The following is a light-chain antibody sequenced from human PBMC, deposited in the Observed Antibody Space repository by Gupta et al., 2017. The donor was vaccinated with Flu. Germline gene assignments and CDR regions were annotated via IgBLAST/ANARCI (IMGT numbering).Light chain of an antibody. V-gene: IGLV2-8*01. Sequence: SALTQPPSASGSTGQSITISCTGTSSDIGAYKYVSWHQQHACKPHKLIFYEVTKRPSGAPGRFAASDAGNTASHTLSEPQEEEAGDYYSASHTTNDIFVFGTGTVCTVL. CDR3: ASHTTNDIFV. J-gene: IGLJ1*01. CDR1: SSDIGAYKY. CDR2: EVT.